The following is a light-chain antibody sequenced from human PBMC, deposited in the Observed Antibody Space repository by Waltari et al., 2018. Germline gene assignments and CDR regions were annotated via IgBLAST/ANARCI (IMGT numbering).Light chain of an antibody. J-gene: IGLJ1*01. CDR3: CSHAGSSIYV. V-gene: IGLV2-23*02. CDR1: SSDVGSYNL. CDR2: EVT. Sequence: QSALTQPASVSGSPGQSITISCTGTSSDVGSYNLVSWYQQHPGKAPKLMIYEVTERPSVVSNRFSGSKSDNTASLTISGLQAEYEADYYCCSHAGSSIYVFGTGTKVTIL.